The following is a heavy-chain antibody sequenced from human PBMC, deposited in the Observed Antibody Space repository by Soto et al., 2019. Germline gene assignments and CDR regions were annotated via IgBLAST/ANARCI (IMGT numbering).Heavy chain of an antibody. V-gene: IGHV1-3*01. D-gene: IGHD1-7*01. CDR3: ARDPVTTITEATYGMDV. Sequence: ASVKVSCKASGFTFTMHWVRQAPGQSLEWMGWINVVNGKTKYSQKFQGRVTITRDTSASTAYMELSSLRSEDTAVYYCARDPVTTITEATYGMDVWGQGTTVTVSS. CDR1: GFTFT. CDR2: INVVNGKT. J-gene: IGHJ6*02.